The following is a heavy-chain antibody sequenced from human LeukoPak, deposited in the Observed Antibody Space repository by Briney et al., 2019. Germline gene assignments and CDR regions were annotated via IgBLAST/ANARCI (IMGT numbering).Heavy chain of an antibody. Sequence: PSETLSLTCAVSGGSISSSNWWSWVRQPPGKGLEWIGEIYHSGSTNYNPSLKSRVTISVDTSKNQFSLKLSSVTAADTAVYYCARDQAEHIVGATNNWFDPWGQGTLVSVSS. J-gene: IGHJ5*02. V-gene: IGHV4-4*02. CDR3: ARDQAEHIVGATNNWFDP. CDR2: IYHSGST. CDR1: GGSISSSNW. D-gene: IGHD1-26*01.